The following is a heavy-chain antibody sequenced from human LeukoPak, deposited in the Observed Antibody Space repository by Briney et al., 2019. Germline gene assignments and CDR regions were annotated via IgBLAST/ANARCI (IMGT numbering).Heavy chain of an antibody. Sequence: PSETLSLTCTVSGGFISSSSYYWGWIRQPPGKGLEWIGSIYYSGSTYYNPSLKSRVTISVDTSKNQFSLKLSSVTAADTAVYYCARAGRIRRYLDWLLNYSDYWGQGTLVTVSS. V-gene: IGHV4-39*07. CDR1: GGFISSSSYY. CDR3: ARAGRIRRYLDWLLNYSDY. J-gene: IGHJ4*02. CDR2: IYYSGST. D-gene: IGHD3-9*01.